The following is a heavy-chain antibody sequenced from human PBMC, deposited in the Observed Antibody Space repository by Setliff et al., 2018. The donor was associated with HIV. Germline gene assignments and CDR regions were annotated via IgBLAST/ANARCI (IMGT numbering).Heavy chain of an antibody. D-gene: IGHD6-19*01. Sequence: PSETLSLTCAVSGGSISSSNWWSWVRQPPGKGREWIGEIYHSGSTYYNPSRKSRLTISVDTSKNQFSLKLNSVTAADTAVYYCARVRGSSGWYVFDYWGQGTLVTVSS. CDR1: GGSISSSNW. CDR3: ARVRGSSGWYVFDY. J-gene: IGHJ4*02. V-gene: IGHV4-4*02. CDR2: IYHSGST.